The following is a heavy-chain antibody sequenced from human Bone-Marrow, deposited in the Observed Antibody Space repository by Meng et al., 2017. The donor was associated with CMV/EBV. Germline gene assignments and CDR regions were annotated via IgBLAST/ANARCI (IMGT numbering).Heavy chain of an antibody. V-gene: IGHV3-30*04. J-gene: IGHJ2*01. CDR3: ARDDNSSRYWYFDL. Sequence: GESLKISCAASGFTFSSYAMHWVRQAPGKGLEWVAVISYDGSNKYYADSVKGRFTISRDNSKNTLYLQMNSLRAEDTAVYYCARDDNSSRYWYFDLWGRGTLVTVSS. CDR2: ISYDGSNK. CDR1: GFTFSSYA. D-gene: IGHD6-6*01.